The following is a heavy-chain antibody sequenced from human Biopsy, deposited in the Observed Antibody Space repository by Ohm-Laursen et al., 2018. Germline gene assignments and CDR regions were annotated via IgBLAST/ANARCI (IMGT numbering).Heavy chain of an antibody. J-gene: IGHJ5*02. CDR3: ASGGQWPRSHLNWFDP. D-gene: IGHD6-19*01. V-gene: IGHV4-59*07. CDR2: IHHAQSA. CDR1: IGTYSGYY. Sequence: SHTLSLTCAVYIGTYSGYYWIWIPQPPGKGLEGIGYIHHAQSATYSPSLKSRVTISVDTSKNQFSLKMASATAADTAVYYCASGGQWPRSHLNWFDPWGQGTLVTVSS.